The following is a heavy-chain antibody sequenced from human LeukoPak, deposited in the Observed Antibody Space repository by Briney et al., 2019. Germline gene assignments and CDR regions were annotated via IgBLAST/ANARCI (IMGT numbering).Heavy chain of an antibody. D-gene: IGHD3-22*01. Sequence: ASVKVSCKASGYSFTNYGISWVRQAPGQGLERMGWISVYNGNTNYAQKLQGRVTMTTDTSTSTAYMELRSLRSDDTAVYYCARDLTYYYDSSGYYLDYWGQGTLLTVSS. V-gene: IGHV1-18*01. CDR1: GYSFTNYG. CDR3: ARDLTYYYDSSGYYLDY. CDR2: ISVYNGNT. J-gene: IGHJ4*02.